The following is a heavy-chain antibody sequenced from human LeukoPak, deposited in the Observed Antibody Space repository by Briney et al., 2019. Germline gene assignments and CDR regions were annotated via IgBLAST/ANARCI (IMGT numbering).Heavy chain of an antibody. CDR2: ISVYSGNT. CDR3: ARDGNIVGAMDY. Sequence: ASVKVSCKASGYSFTTYGISWIRQAPGQGLEWMGWISVYSGNTHYAQKLQGRVTMTTDSSTSTAYMELRSLRSDDTAVYYCARDGNIVGAMDYWGQGTLVTVSS. V-gene: IGHV1-18*01. D-gene: IGHD1-26*01. J-gene: IGHJ4*02. CDR1: GYSFTTYG.